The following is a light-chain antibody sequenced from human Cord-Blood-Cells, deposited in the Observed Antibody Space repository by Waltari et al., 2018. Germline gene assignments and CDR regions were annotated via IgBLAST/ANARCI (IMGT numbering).Light chain of an antibody. CDR2: DVS. CDR3: CSYAGSYTLV. V-gene: IGLV2-11*01. J-gene: IGLJ3*02. CDR1: SSDAGCYNY. Sequence: QSALTQPRSVSGSPGQSVTISCTGTSSDAGCYNYVCWYQQHPGKAPKLMIYDVSKRPSGVPDRFSGSKSGNTASLTISGLQAEDEADYYCCSYAGSYTLVFGGGTKLTVL.